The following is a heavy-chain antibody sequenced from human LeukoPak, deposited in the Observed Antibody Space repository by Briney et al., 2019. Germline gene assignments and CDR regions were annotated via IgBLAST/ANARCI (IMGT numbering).Heavy chain of an antibody. CDR3: ARDKIDYALDY. CDR1: GFTFSSYA. V-gene: IGHV3-30-3*01. Sequence: GGSLRLSCAASGFTFSSYAMHWVRQAPGKGLEWVAVISYDGSNKYYVDSVKGRFTISRDNSKNTLYLQMNSLRAEDTAVYYCARDKIDYALDYWGQGTLVTVSS. J-gene: IGHJ4*02. D-gene: IGHD4-17*01. CDR2: ISYDGSNK.